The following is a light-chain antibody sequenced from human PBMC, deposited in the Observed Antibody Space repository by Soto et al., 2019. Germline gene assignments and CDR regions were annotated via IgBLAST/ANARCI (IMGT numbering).Light chain of an antibody. J-gene: IGKJ1*01. CDR3: QQYYDFRT. Sequence: IQLTQSPSTLSGSVGDRVTITCRASQGVSTWLAWYQQRPSQAPKLLVYEASKLQSGVPSRFSASGSVRDFTLTISSPQPEDSATYYCQQYYDFRTFGQGTKVEI. CDR2: EAS. V-gene: IGKV1-5*03. CDR1: QGVSTW.